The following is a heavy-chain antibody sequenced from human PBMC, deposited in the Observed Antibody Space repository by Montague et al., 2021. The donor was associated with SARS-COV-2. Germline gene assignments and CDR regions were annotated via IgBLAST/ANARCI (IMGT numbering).Heavy chain of an antibody. CDR1: GGSSSGYY. CDR3: ARVRAVPAAMRIFSLGRSYYGMDV. Sequence: SETLSLTCAVYGGSSSGYYWSWIRQPPGEGLEWIGEINHSGSTNCNPSLKSRVTISVDTSKNQFSLKLSSVTAADTAVYYCARVRAVPAAMRIFSLGRSYYGMDVWGQGTTVTVSS. CDR2: INHSGST. V-gene: IGHV4-34*01. D-gene: IGHD2-2*01. J-gene: IGHJ6*02.